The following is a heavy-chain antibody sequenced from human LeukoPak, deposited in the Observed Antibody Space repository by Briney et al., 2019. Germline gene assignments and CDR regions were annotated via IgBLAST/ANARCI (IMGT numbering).Heavy chain of an antibody. D-gene: IGHD5-24*01. J-gene: IGHJ3*02. CDR3: ATGGLGRWLQSYAFDI. Sequence: PGGSLRLSCAASGFTFSSYSMNWVRQAPGKGLEWMGGFDPEDGETIYAQKFQGRVTMTEDTSTDTAYMELSSLRSEDTAVYYCATGGLGRWLQSYAFDIWGQGTMVTVSS. CDR2: FDPEDGET. CDR1: GFTFSSYS. V-gene: IGHV1-24*01.